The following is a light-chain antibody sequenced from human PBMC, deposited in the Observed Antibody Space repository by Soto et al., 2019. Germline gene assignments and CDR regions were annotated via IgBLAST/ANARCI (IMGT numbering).Light chain of an antibody. Sequence: DIQMTQSPSALSASVGDRVTITCRASQNIGSWLAWYQQKPGKAPKSLIYDASSLESGVPSRLSGSGSGTEFTLTISNLQPDDSATYYCQHYKAFSPWTFGQGTKVEIK. CDR2: DAS. J-gene: IGKJ1*01. V-gene: IGKV1-5*01. CDR1: QNIGSW. CDR3: QHYKAFSPWT.